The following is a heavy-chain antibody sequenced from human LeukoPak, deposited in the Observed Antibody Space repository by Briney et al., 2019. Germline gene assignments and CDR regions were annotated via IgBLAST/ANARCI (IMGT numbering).Heavy chain of an antibody. Sequence: SVKVSCKASGGTFSSYAISWVRQAPGQGLEWVGGIIPIFGTANYAQKFQGRVTITTDESTSTAYMELSSLRSEDTAVYYCATPRIAAAGLFDYWGQGTLVTVSS. CDR3: ATPRIAAAGLFDY. V-gene: IGHV1-69*05. CDR2: IIPIFGTA. D-gene: IGHD6-13*01. J-gene: IGHJ4*02. CDR1: GGTFSSYA.